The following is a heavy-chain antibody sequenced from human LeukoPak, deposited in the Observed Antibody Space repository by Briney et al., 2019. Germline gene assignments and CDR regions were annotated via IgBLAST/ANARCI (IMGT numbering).Heavy chain of an antibody. J-gene: IGHJ4*02. Sequence: QSGGSLRLSCAASGFTFSSYAMSWVRQAPGKGLEWVSAISDSGFSTYYTDSVKGRFTISRDNSKNTMYLQMNSLRAEDTAVYFCAKGGFTIFGVVSFDYWGQGTLVPVSS. V-gene: IGHV3-23*01. CDR2: ISDSGFST. CDR3: AKGGFTIFGVVSFDY. D-gene: IGHD3-3*01. CDR1: GFTFSSYA.